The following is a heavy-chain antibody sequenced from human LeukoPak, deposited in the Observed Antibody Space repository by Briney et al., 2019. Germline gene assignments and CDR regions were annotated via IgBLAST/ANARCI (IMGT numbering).Heavy chain of an antibody. CDR3: ARDGGYDFWSGYHAYYFDY. V-gene: IGHV3-33*08. CDR1: GFTFSSYA. Sequence: GGSLRLSCAASGFTFSSYAMSWVRQAPGKGLEWVAVIWYDGSNKYYADSVKGRFTISRDNSKNTLYLRMNSLRAEDTAVYYCARDGGYDFWSGYHAYYFDYWGQGTLVTVSS. D-gene: IGHD3-3*01. CDR2: IWYDGSNK. J-gene: IGHJ4*02.